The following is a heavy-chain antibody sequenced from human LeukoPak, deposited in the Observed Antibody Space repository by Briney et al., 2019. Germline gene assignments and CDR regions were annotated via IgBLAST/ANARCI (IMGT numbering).Heavy chain of an antibody. D-gene: IGHD5-24*01. V-gene: IGHV1-69*05. CDR2: IIPIFGTA. J-gene: IGHJ5*02. Sequence: ASVKVSCKASGGTFSSYAISWVRQAPGQGLEWMGRIIPIFGTANYAQKFQGRVTITTDESTSTAYMELSSLRSEDTAVYYCARDIGGVWEMATMPGHWFDPWGQGTLVTVSS. CDR1: GGTFSSYA. CDR3: ARDIGGVWEMATMPGHWFDP.